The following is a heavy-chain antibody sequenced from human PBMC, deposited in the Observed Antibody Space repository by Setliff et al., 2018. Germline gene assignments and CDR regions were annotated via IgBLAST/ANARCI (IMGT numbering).Heavy chain of an antibody. D-gene: IGHD3-3*01. CDR1: GYTFISYG. Sequence: ASVKVSCKTSGYTFISYGLSWMRQAPGQGLEWMGWISGYSGNTEYAQNLQGRVTMTMDTSTSTAYMELRSLTSDDTAVYYCARVPRLEWLLPTFDSWGQGTLVTVSS. V-gene: IGHV1-18*01. CDR3: ARVPRLEWLLPTFDS. J-gene: IGHJ4*02. CDR2: ISGYSGNT.